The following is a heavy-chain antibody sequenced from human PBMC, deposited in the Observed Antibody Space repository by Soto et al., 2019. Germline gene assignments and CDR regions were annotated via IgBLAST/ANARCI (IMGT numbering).Heavy chain of an antibody. Sequence: QVPLVQSGAEVKKPGASVKVSCKASGYTFTSYDINWVRQATGQGLEWMGWMNPNSGNTGYAQKFQGRVTMTRNTSISTAYMELSSLRSEDTAVYYCARGTDIVVVPAAIEYYYYYYMDVWGKGTTVTVSS. D-gene: IGHD2-2*01. CDR2: MNPNSGNT. CDR1: GYTFTSYD. J-gene: IGHJ6*03. V-gene: IGHV1-8*01. CDR3: ARGTDIVVVPAAIEYYYYYYMDV.